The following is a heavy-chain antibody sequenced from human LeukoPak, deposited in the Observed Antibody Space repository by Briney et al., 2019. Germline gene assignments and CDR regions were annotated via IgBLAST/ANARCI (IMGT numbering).Heavy chain of an antibody. CDR1: GFTFTTYS. CDR3: ASHQYYYDSSGYPHEFWRYYMDV. J-gene: IGHJ6*03. CDR2: SGSGGST. Sequence: GGSLRLSCEASGFTFTTYSMTWVRQAPGKGLEWVSSSGSGGSTHYADSVKGRFTISRDNSKNTLYLQMNSLRVEDTAVYYCASHQYYYDSSGYPHEFWRYYMDVWGKGTTVTISS. V-gene: IGHV3-23*01. D-gene: IGHD3-22*01.